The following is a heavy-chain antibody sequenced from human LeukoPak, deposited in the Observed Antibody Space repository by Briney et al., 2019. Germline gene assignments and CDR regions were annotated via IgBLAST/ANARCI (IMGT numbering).Heavy chain of an antibody. D-gene: IGHD3-10*01. CDR1: GGSISSSSYY. V-gene: IGHV4-39*07. CDR2: IYYSGST. J-gene: IGHJ4*02. CDR3: ARAPVLDY. Sequence: SETLSLTCTVSGGSISSSSYYWGWIRQPPGKGLEWIGSIYYSGSTYYNPSLKSRVTISVDTSKNQFSLKLSSVTAADTAVYYCARAPVLDYWGQGILVTVSS.